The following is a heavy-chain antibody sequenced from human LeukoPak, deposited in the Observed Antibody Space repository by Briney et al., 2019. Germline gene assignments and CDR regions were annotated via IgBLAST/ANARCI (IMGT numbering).Heavy chain of an antibody. CDR2: MSGSGGSA. V-gene: IGHV3-23*01. CDR3: AKDQLGYCSSTSCSKGGDY. Sequence: GGSLRLSCGASGFPFRSYAMSWVRQAAGRGLAWVSGMSGSGGSAYYADSVKGRFTISRDNSKNTLYLQMNSLRAEDTAVYYCAKDQLGYCSSTSCSKGGDYWGQGTLVTVSS. J-gene: IGHJ4*02. D-gene: IGHD2-2*01. CDR1: GFPFRSYA.